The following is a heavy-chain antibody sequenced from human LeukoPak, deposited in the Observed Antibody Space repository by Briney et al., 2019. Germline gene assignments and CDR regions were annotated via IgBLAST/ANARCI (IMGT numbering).Heavy chain of an antibody. D-gene: IGHD5-18*01. CDR3: ARVDTAMGKGQRYNWFDP. Sequence: PGGSLKISCRGSCYIFTSYWIVWVRQMPGKGLVWRGIVYPGDSDTRYSPSFQGQVTSSADKSISTAYLQWSSLKAADTAMYYCARVDTAMGKGQRYNWFDPWGQGTLVTVSS. J-gene: IGHJ5*02. CDR1: CYIFTSYW. V-gene: IGHV5-51*01. CDR2: VYPGDSDT.